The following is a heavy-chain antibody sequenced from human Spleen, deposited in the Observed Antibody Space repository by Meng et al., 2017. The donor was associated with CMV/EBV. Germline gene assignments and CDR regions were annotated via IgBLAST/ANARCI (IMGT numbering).Heavy chain of an antibody. CDR1: GFTFDDYA. D-gene: IGHD7-27*01. CDR2: IYPEDSET. J-gene: IGHJ4*02. V-gene: IGHV5-51*01. Sequence: GGSLRLSCAASGFTFDDYAMHWVRQAPGKGLEWMGIIYPEDSETRYSPSFQGQVTISADNSINTAYLQWSGLKAPDTAIYYCARQTGDQDYFDYWGQGTLVTVSS. CDR3: ARQTGDQDYFDY.